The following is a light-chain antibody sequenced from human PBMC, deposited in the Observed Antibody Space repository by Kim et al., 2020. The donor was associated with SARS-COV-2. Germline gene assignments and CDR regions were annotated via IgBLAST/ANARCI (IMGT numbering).Light chain of an antibody. CDR1: QSISSW. V-gene: IGKV1-5*03. Sequence: ASVGDRVTIPCRASQSISSWLAWYQQKPGKAPKLLIYKASSLESGVPSRFSGSGSGTEFTLTISSLQPDDFATYYCQQYNSYPWTFGQGTKVEIK. CDR2: KAS. CDR3: QQYNSYPWT. J-gene: IGKJ1*01.